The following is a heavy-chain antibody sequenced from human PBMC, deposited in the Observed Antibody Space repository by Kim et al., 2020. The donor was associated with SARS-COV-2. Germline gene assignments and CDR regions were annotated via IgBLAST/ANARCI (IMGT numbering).Heavy chain of an antibody. J-gene: IGHJ5*02. CDR3: ARGRVVAATQYNWFDP. Sequence: SVKVSCKASGGTFSSYAISWVRQAPGQGLEWMGGIIPIFGTANYAQKFQGRVTITADESTSTAYMELSSLISEDTAVYYCARGRVVAATQYNWFDPWGQGTLVTVSS. CDR2: IIPIFGTA. CDR1: GGTFSSYA. D-gene: IGHD2-15*01. V-gene: IGHV1-69*13.